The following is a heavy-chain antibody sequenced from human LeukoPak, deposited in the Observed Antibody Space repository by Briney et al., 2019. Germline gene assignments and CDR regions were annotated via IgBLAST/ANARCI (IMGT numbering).Heavy chain of an antibody. CDR1: GFTFSSYA. CDR2: MSGSGDNT. CDR3: AKMYYAILTAYKA. Sequence: GGSLRLSCAASGFTFSSYAMSWVRQAPGKGLEGVSGMSGSGDNTYYADSVKGRFTISRDNSNNTLYLQMNSLRADDMAVYYCAKMYYAILTAYKAWGQGTLVTVSS. D-gene: IGHD3-9*01. J-gene: IGHJ5*02. V-gene: IGHV3-23*01.